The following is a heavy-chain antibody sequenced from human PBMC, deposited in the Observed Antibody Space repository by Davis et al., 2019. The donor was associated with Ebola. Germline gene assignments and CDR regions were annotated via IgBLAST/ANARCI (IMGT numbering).Heavy chain of an antibody. D-gene: IGHD1-26*01. CDR3: ARRDQGGSWNPFDI. Sequence: PGGSLRLSCTVSGGSISSSGYYWGWIRQPPGKGLEWIGSIYYSGNTYYNPSLNSRVTLSVDTSKNQFSLKLSSVTAADTAVYYCARRDQGGSWNPFDIWGQGTMVSVSS. CDR2: IYYSGNT. V-gene: IGHV4-39*01. J-gene: IGHJ3*02. CDR1: GGSISSSGYY.